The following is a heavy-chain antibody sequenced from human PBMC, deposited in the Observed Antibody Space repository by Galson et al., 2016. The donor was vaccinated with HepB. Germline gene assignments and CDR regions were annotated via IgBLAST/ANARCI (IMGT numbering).Heavy chain of an antibody. J-gene: IGHJ4*02. D-gene: IGHD1-26*01. CDR2: IYSSGST. CDR3: EGEKRGSRGSGSYQGY. Sequence: SETLSLTCTVSGGSISSGIYYWGWIRQPPGKGLEWIGNIYSSGSTFYNPSLKSRVTISVDTSKNQFSLKLSSVTAADTAIYYCEGEKRGSRGSGSYQGYWGQGTLVSVSS. CDR1: GGSISSGIYY. V-gene: IGHV4-39*01.